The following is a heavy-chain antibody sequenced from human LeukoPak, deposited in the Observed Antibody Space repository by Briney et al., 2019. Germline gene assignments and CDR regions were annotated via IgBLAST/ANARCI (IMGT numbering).Heavy chain of an antibody. CDR2: IIPIFGTA. D-gene: IGHD3-10*01. J-gene: IGHJ3*02. V-gene: IGHV1-69*13. Sequence: GASVKVSCKASGGTFSSYAISWVRLAPGQGLEWMGGIIPIFGTANYAQKFQGRVTITADESTSTAYMELSSLRSEDTAVYYCARGSPAIGGFDIWGQGKMVTVS. CDR1: GGTFSSYA. CDR3: ARGSPAIGGFDI.